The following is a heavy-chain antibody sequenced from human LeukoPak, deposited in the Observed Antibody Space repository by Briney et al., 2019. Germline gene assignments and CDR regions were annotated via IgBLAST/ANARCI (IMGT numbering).Heavy chain of an antibody. CDR3: ARDILTGTRDY. J-gene: IGHJ4*02. CDR2: ISSSSSTI. Sequence: GGSLRLSCAASGFTFSSYSMNWVRQAPGKGLEWVSYISSSSSTIYYADSVRGRFTISRDNAKNSLYLQMNSLRAEDTAVYYCARDILTGTRDYWGQGTLVTVSS. CDR1: GFTFSSYS. V-gene: IGHV3-48*01. D-gene: IGHD3-9*01.